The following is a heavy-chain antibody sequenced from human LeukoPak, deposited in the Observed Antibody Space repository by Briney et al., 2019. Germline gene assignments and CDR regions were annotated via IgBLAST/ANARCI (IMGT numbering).Heavy chain of an antibody. V-gene: IGHV3-23*01. CDR1: GFTFSSYA. Sequence: GGSLRLSCAASGFTFSSYAMSWVRQAPGKGLEWVSAISDSSDTRNYADSVRGRFTISRDNSKNTLYLQMNSLRSEDTAVYYCAKVGGNSPETDYWGQGTLVTVSS. CDR2: ISDSSDTR. J-gene: IGHJ4*02. D-gene: IGHD4-23*01. CDR3: AKVGGNSPETDY.